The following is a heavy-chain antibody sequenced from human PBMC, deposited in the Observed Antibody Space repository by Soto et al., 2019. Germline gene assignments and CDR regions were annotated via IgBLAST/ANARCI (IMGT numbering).Heavy chain of an antibody. CDR1: GYSFTSYW. J-gene: IGHJ6*02. D-gene: IGHD1-26*01. CDR2: IYPGDSDT. V-gene: IGHV5-51*01. CDR3: ARVRDFSGSYRDTYYCYYGMDV. Sequence: GESLKISCKGSGYSFTSYWIGWVRQMPGKGLEWMGIIYPGDSDTRYSPSFQGQVTISRDNAKNSLYLQMNSLRAEDTAVYYCARVRDFSGSYRDTYYCYYGMDVWGQGTTVTVSS.